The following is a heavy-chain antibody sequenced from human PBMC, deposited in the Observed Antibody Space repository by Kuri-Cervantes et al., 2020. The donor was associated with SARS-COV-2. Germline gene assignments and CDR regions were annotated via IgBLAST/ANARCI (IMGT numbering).Heavy chain of an antibody. V-gene: IGHV3-74*01. D-gene: IGHD4-17*01. CDR1: GFTFSSYW. CDR3: AKAETTVTTFDY. Sequence: GESLKISCVASGFTFSSYWMHWVRQAPGKGLVWVSRLTNDGSDAIFADSVKGRFTISRDNSKNTLYLQMNCLRAEDTAVYYCAKAETTVTTFDYWGQGTLVTVSS. J-gene: IGHJ4*02. CDR2: LTNDGSDA.